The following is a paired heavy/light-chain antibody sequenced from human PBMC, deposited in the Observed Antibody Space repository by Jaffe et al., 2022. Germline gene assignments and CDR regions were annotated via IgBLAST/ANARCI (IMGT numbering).Light chain of an antibody. V-gene: IGKV1-NL1*01. CDR2: AAS. J-gene: IGKJ2*01. CDR1: QGISNS. CDR3: QQYYSTPMYT. Sequence: DIQMTQSPSSLSASVGDRVTITCRASQGISNSLAWYQQKPGKAPKLLLYAASRLESGVPSRFSGSGSGTDYTLTISSLQPEDFATYYCQQYYSTPMYTFGQGTKLEIK.
Heavy chain of an antibody. CDR1: GYSFTSYW. J-gene: IGHJ4*02. D-gene: IGHD3-22*01. CDR3: VRHGEYYYDSSGYWHYFDY. CDR2: IYPGDSDT. Sequence: EVQLVQSGAEVKKPGESLKISCKGSGYSFTSYWIGWVRQMPGKGLEWMGIIYPGDSDTRYSPSFQGQVTISADKSISTAYLQWSSLKASDTAMYYCVRHGEYYYDSSGYWHYFDYWGQGTLVTVSS. V-gene: IGHV5-51*01.